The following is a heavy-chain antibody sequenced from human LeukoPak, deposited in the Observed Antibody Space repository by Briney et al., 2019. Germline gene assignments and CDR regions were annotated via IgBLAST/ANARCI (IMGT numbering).Heavy chain of an antibody. CDR2: ISGSGGSI. V-gene: IGHV3-23*01. D-gene: IGHD3-9*01. CDR3: AKGTYYDILTGYAVDY. J-gene: IGHJ4*02. CDR1: GFTFSSYA. Sequence: GGSLRLSCAASGFTFSSYAMSWVRQAPGKGLEWVSAISGSGGSIYYADSVKGRFTISRDNSKNTLYLQMNSLRAEDTAVYYCAKGTYYDILTGYAVDYWGQGTLVTVSS.